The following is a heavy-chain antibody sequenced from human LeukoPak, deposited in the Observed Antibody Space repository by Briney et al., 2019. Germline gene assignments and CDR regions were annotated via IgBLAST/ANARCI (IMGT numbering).Heavy chain of an antibody. V-gene: IGHV1-2*04. CDR1: GYTFTGYY. CDR3: ARDTIFGAFDI. J-gene: IGHJ3*02. CDR2: INPNSGGT. D-gene: IGHD3-3*01. Sequence: ASVKVSCKASGYTFTGYYMHWVRQAPGQGLEWMGWINPNSGGTNYAQSFQGWVTMTRDTSISTAYMELSRLRSDDTAVYYCARDTIFGAFDIWGQGTMVTVSS.